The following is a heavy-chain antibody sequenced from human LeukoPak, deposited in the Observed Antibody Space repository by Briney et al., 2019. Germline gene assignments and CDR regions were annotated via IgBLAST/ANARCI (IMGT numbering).Heavy chain of an antibody. Sequence: SETLSLTCTVSGGSISSYYWSWIRQPPGKGLEWIGYINYSGSTNYNPSLKSRVIISIDTSKNQFSLILSSVTAADTAVYYCARGGGLYYGNNWFDPWGQGTLVTVSS. CDR3: ARGGGLYYGNNWFDP. V-gene: IGHV4-59*01. CDR2: INYSGST. J-gene: IGHJ5*02. D-gene: IGHD3-10*01. CDR1: GGSISSYY.